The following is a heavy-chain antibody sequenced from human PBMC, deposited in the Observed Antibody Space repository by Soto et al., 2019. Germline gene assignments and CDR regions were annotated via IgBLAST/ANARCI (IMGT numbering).Heavy chain of an antibody. D-gene: IGHD1-26*01. CDR2: IYHSGST. Sequence: QLQLQESGSGLVKPSQTLSLTCAVSGGSISSGGYSWSWIRQPPGKGLEWIGYIYHSGSTYYNPSLKSRVTISVDRSKNQFSLKLSSVTAADTAVYYCARVGKSGSPSHFDYWGQGTLVTVSS. CDR3: ARVGKSGSPSHFDY. J-gene: IGHJ4*02. CDR1: GGSISSGGYS. V-gene: IGHV4-30-2*01.